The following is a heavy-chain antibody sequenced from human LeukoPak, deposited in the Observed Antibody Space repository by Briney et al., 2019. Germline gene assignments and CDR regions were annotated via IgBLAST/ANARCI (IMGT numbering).Heavy chain of an antibody. Sequence: SETLSLTCAVTGNSISSGYYWGWIRQPPGKELEWIGSTYHIGSTYYNPSLKSRVTISVDTSKNRFSLKLSSVTAADTAVYYCAGQHDSNGYYFYWGQGTLVTVSS. J-gene: IGHJ4*02. V-gene: IGHV4-38-2*01. CDR3: AGQHDSNGYYFY. CDR2: TYHIGST. CDR1: GNSISSGYY. D-gene: IGHD3-22*01.